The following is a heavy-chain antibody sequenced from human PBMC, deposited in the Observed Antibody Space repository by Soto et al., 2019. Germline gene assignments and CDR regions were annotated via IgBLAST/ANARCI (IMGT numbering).Heavy chain of an antibody. D-gene: IGHD6-6*01. V-gene: IGHV4-34*01. Sequence: QVQLHQWGAGLLKPSETLSLACSIYSGSFSGYYWSWIRQPPGKGLEWIGEISQSGNTNYSPSLKSRVSISIDTSKKQFSLNLASESAADTAVYYCARAPKVSGSSQTRPDFWGQGTLVTVSS. CDR3: ARAPKVSGSSQTRPDF. J-gene: IGHJ4*02. CDR1: SGSFSGYY. CDR2: ISQSGNT.